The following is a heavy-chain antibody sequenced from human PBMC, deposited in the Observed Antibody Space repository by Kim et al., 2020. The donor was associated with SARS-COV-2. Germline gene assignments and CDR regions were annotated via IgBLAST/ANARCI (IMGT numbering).Heavy chain of an antibody. CDR3: ARDRGYGYDTFDY. V-gene: IGHV1-18*01. CDR1: GYTFTSYG. CDR2: VGAYNGDT. Sequence: ASVKVSCKASGYTFTSYGISWVRQAPGQGLEWLGWVGAYNGDTNYAQNLQGRVTLTTDTSTSTAFLELRSLRSDDTAVYFCARDRGYGYDTFDYWGQGTL. D-gene: IGHD3-3*01. J-gene: IGHJ4*02.